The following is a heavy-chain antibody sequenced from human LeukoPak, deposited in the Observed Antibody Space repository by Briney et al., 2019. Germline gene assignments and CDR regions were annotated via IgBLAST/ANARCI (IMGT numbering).Heavy chain of an antibody. Sequence: PSETLSLTCAVYGGSFGGYYWSWIRQPPGKGLEWIGEINHSGSTNYNPSLKSRVTISVDTSKNQFSLKLSSVTAADTAVYYCATLVATGNFDYWGQGTLVTVSS. CDR2: INHSGST. V-gene: IGHV4-34*01. J-gene: IGHJ4*02. CDR3: ATLVATGNFDY. D-gene: IGHD5-12*01. CDR1: GGSFGGYY.